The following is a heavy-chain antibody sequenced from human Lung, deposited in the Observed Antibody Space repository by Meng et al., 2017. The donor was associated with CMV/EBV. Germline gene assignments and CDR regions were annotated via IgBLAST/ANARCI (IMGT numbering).Heavy chain of an antibody. CDR1: XYTFTGYY. J-gene: IGHJ5*02. CDR2: INPNSGGT. CDR3: ASGGYCSSTSCYRGWFDP. D-gene: IGHD2-2*02. V-gene: IGHV1-2*02. Sequence: SVXVSXXXXXYTFTGYYMHWVRQAPGQGLEWMGWINPNSGGTNYAQKFQGRVTMTRDTSISTAYMELSRLRSDDTAVYYCASGGYCSSTSCYRGWFDPWGQRTLVXVSS.